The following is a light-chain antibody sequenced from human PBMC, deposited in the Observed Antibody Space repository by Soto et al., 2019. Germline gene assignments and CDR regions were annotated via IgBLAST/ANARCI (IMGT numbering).Light chain of an antibody. V-gene: IGKV1-27*01. CDR1: QGISNY. CDR3: XKYNSAPRT. Sequence: DIQMTQSPSSLSASVGDRVTITCRASQGISNYLAWYQQKPGKVPKLLIYAASTLQSGVPSRFSGSGSGTDFTLTISSLQPEDVATYXXXKYNSAPRTFGQGTKVEIK. CDR2: AAS. J-gene: IGKJ1*01.